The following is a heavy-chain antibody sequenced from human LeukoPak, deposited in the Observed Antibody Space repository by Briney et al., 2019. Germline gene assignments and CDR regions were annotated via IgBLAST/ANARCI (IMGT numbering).Heavy chain of an antibody. Sequence: PSGSLSLSCAASGFTFSTYASHWVRQAPGKGLEWVAVTSYDGGDKYYADSVKGRFTISRDNSQNSVSLEMNSLRAEDTAVYYCARGGFFDILTGYYQTQYYYPMDVWG. CDR2: TSYDGGDK. V-gene: IGHV3-30*04. CDR3: ARGGFFDILTGYYQTQYYYPMDV. J-gene: IGHJ6*02. D-gene: IGHD3-9*01. CDR1: GFTFSTYA.